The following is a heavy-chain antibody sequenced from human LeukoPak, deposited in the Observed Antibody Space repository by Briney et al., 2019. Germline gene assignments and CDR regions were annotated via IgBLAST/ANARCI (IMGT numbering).Heavy chain of an antibody. D-gene: IGHD2-2*02. CDR2: INTDGRTT. J-gene: IGHJ4*02. CDR3: ARDNTYMFDY. Sequence: GGSLRLSCAASGFTLSSYGMHWVRQAPGKGLVWVAHINTDGRTTTYADSVKGRFTVARDNAKNTLYLEMNRLRAEDTAVYYCARDNTYMFDYWGQGTQVTVSS. V-gene: IGHV3-74*01. CDR1: GFTLSSYG.